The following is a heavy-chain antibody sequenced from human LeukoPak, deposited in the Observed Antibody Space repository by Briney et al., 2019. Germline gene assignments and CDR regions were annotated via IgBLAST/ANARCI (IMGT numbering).Heavy chain of an antibody. CDR2: INHSGST. V-gene: IGHV4-34*01. CDR1: GGSFSGYY. J-gene: IGHJ4*02. Sequence: KPSETLSLTCAVCGGSFSGYYWSWIRQPPGKGLEWIGEINHSGSTNYNPSLKSRVTVSVDTSKNQFSLKLSSVTAADTAVYYCARANYNWNYWDYWGQGTLVTVSS. D-gene: IGHD1-20*01. CDR3: ARANYNWNYWDY.